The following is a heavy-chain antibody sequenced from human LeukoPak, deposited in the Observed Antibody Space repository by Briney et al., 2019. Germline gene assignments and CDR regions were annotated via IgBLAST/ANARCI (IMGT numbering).Heavy chain of an antibody. V-gene: IGHV3-30*19. CDR3: ARGQQWLHYYYYGMDV. D-gene: IGHD6-19*01. J-gene: IGHJ6*02. Sequence: GGSLRLSCAASGFTFSSYGMHWVRQAPGKGLEWVAVIWYDGSNKYYADSVKGRFTISRDNSKNTLYLQMNSLRAEDTAVYYCARGQQWLHYYYYGMDVWGQGTTVTVSS. CDR2: IWYDGSNK. CDR1: GFTFSSYG.